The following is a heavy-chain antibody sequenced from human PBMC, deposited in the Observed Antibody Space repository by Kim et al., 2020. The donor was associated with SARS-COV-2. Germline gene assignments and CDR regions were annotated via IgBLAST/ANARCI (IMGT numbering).Heavy chain of an antibody. CDR2: VTDSGES. CDR1: GVSMSSSK. J-gene: IGHJ4*02. V-gene: IGHV4-59*01. Sequence: SETLSLTCTVSGVSMSSSKWSWIRQPRGKGLEWIGYVTDSGESAYNPSLKSRVSMSLDKSKNQFSLRLNFVTAADTAVYFCARGSGWHYFWGQGLLVTVS. CDR3: ARGSGWHYF. D-gene: IGHD6-19*01.